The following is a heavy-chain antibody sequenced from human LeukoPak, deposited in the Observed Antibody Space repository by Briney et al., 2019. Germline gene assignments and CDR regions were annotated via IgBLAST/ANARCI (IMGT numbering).Heavy chain of an antibody. CDR1: GFSFSTYS. CDR3: AREGNYGYNWFDS. CDR2: ISGSSRTI. D-gene: IGHD3-10*01. Sequence: PGGSLRLSCAASGFSFSTYSMNWVPQAPGKGLEGVSYISGSSRTIYYAGTVKGRFTISRDNAHNTLDLQMNSLRDEDTAVYYCAREGNYGYNWFDSWGQGALVTVSS. V-gene: IGHV3-48*02. J-gene: IGHJ5*01.